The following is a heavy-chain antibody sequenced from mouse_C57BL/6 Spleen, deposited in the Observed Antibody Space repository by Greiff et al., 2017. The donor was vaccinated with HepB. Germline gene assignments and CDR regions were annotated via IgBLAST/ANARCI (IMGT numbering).Heavy chain of an antibody. CDR1: GFTFSSYG. CDR2: ISSGGSYT. CDR3: ARHAPYYGSSSFDY. J-gene: IGHJ2*01. D-gene: IGHD1-1*01. Sequence: EVQRVESGGDLVKPGGSLKLSCAASGFTFSSYGMSWVRQTPDKRLEWVATISSGGSYTYYPDSVKGRFTISRDNAKNTLYLQMSSLKSEDTAMYYCARHAPYYGSSSFDYWGQGTTLTVSS. V-gene: IGHV5-6*01.